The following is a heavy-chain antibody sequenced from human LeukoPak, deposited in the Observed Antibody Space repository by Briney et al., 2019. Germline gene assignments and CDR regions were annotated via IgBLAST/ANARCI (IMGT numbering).Heavy chain of an antibody. CDR2: IIPIFGTA. J-gene: IGHJ4*02. V-gene: IGHV1-69*05. CDR3: ARDSLYGSGYHTPDY. D-gene: IGHD3-10*01. Sequence: RASVKVSCKASGGTFSRYAISWVRQAPGQGLEWMGRIIPIFGTANYAQKFQGRVTITTDESTSTAYMELSSLRSEDTAVYYCARDSLYGSGYHTPDYWGQGTLGTVSS. CDR1: GGTFSRYA.